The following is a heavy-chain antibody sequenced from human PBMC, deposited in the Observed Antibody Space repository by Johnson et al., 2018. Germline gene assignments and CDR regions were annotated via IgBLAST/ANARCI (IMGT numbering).Heavy chain of an antibody. CDR3: ARDYLAYCGGDCYSDAFDI. CDR2: ISSSGSTI. J-gene: IGHJ3*02. D-gene: IGHD2-21*02. CDR1: GFTFSDYY. V-gene: IGHV3-11*01. Sequence: QVQLVESGGGLVKXGGSLRLXCAASGFTFSDYYMSWIRQAPGKGLEWVSYISSSGSTIYYADSVKGRFTISRDNSKNTLYLQMNSLRAEDTAVYYCARDYLAYCGGDCYSDAFDIWGQGTMVTVSS.